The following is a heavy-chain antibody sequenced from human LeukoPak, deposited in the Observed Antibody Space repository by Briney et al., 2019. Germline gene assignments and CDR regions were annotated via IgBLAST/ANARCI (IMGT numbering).Heavy chain of an antibody. Sequence: ASVKVSCKASGYTFTGYYMHWVRQAPGQGLEWMGRINPNSGGTNYAQKFQGRVTMTRDTSISTAYMELSRLRSDDTAVYYCARGRGGRDSGRITYNWFDPWGQGTLVTVSS. D-gene: IGHD4-17*01. CDR1: GYTFTGYY. V-gene: IGHV1-2*06. CDR3: ARGRGGRDSGRITYNWFDP. J-gene: IGHJ5*02. CDR2: INPNSGGT.